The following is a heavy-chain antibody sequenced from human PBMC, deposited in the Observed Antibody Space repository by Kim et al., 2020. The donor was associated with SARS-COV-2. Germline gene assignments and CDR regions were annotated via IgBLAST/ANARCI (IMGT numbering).Heavy chain of an antibody. CDR3: AKYGSGYFFDY. Sequence: IYYAESVKGRFTISRDNAKKSLYLQMHSLRAEYTAVYYCAKYGSGYFFDYWGQGALVTVSS. J-gene: IGHJ4*02. D-gene: IGHD3-10*01. V-gene: IGHV3-21*01. CDR2: I.